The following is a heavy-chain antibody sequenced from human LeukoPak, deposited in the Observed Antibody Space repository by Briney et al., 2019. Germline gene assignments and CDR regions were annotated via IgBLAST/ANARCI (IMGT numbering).Heavy chain of an antibody. CDR3: ARGGSWLYSSYYYSGMDV. CDR1: GYTFTSYA. D-gene: IGHD6-13*01. CDR2: INTNTGNP. J-gene: IGHJ6*02. V-gene: IGHV7-4-1*02. Sequence: ASVKVSCKASGYTFTSYAMNWERHAPGQGPEWMGWINTNTGNPTYAQGFTGRFVFSLGSSVSTAYLQISSLKAEDTAVYYCARGGSWLYSSYYYSGMDVWGQGTTVTVSS.